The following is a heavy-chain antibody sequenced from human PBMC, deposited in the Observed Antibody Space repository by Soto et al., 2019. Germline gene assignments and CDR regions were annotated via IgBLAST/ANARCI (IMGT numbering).Heavy chain of an antibody. V-gene: IGHV3-30*18. D-gene: IGHD2-2*01. CDR3: VKESLRAEVPAALNCGY. CDR2: VSYNGRKE. CDR1: GFTFSNYG. J-gene: IGHJ4*02. Sequence: GGSLRLSCVASGFTFSNYGMHWVRQAPGKGLEWVAIVSYNGRKEYYADSVKGRFSISRDNSKNTLYIQMNTLRDEDTAVYYFVKESLRAEVPAALNCGYYGRRPLVT.